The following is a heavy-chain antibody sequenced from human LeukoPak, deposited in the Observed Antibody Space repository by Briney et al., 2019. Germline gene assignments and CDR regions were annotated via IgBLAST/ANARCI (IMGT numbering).Heavy chain of an antibody. V-gene: IGHV3-21*01. J-gene: IGHJ6*04. CDR2: ISSSSSYI. D-gene: IGHD2-15*01. CDR3: ARVPNIVGGSGMDV. CDR1: GFTFSSYS. Sequence: GGSLRLSCAASGFTFSSYSVNWVRQAPGKGLEWVSSISSSSSYIYYADSVKGRFTISGDNAKNSLYLQMNSLRAEDTAVYYCARVPNIVGGSGMDVWGKGTAVTVSS.